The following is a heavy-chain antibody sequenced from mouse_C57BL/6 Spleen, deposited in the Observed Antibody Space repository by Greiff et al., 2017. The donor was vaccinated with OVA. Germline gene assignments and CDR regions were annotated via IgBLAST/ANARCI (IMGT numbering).Heavy chain of an antibody. J-gene: IGHJ2*01. CDR1: GYAFSSSW. CDR2: IYPGDGDT. CDR3: ARRPGNNGNYFDY. V-gene: IGHV1-82*01. D-gene: IGHD2-1*01. Sequence: VQLQQSGPELVKPGASVKISCKASGYAFSSSWMNWVKQRPGKGLEWIGRIYPGDGDTNYNGKFKGKATLTADKSSSTAYMQLSSLTSEDSAVYFCARRPGNNGNYFDYWGQGTTLTVSS.